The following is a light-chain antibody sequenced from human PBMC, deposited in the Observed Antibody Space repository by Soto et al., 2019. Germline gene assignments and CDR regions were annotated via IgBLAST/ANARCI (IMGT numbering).Light chain of an antibody. CDR1: SSDVGNYNY. Sequence: QSALTQPASVSGSPGQSISISCTGTSSDVGNYNYVSWYQQHPGKAPKLMIYEVSNRPSGVSNRFSGSKSGNTASLTISGLQPEDEADYYCSSFTSINTWVFGGGTKLTVL. CDR3: SSFTSINTWV. CDR2: EVS. J-gene: IGLJ3*02. V-gene: IGLV2-14*01.